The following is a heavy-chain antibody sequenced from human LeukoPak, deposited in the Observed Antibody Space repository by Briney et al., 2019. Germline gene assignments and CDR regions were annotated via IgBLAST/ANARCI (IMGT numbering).Heavy chain of an antibody. D-gene: IGHD6-19*01. CDR2: ISGSGGST. V-gene: IGHV3-23*01. CDR3: AKGIAVAGTGDY. J-gene: IGHJ4*02. CDR1: GFPFSSYA. Sequence: GGSLRLSCAGSGFPFSSYAMSWVRQAPGKGLEWVSAISGSGGSTYYADSVKGRFTISRDNSKNTLYLQMNSLRAEDTAVYYCAKGIAVAGTGDYWGQGTLVTVSS.